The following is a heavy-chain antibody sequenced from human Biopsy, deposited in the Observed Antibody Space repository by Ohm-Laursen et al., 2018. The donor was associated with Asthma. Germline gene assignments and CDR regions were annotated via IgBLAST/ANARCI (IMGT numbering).Heavy chain of an antibody. D-gene: IGHD3-22*01. Sequence: SLRLSCAASGFTFHNYVMHWVRQAPGKGLEWVAGIFFDGSNKYYADSVKGRFTISRDNSKDTLYLQVNSLRAEDTAVYYCAKRRGYYDSSGKGDETFDYWGQGTLVTVSS. CDR1: GFTFHNYV. J-gene: IGHJ4*02. CDR3: AKRRGYYDSSGKGDETFDY. V-gene: IGHV3-30-3*02. CDR2: IFFDGSNK.